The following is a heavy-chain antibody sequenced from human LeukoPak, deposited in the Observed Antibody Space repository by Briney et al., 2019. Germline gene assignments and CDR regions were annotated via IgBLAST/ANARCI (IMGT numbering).Heavy chain of an antibody. CDR3: ASQRLGGAFDI. D-gene: IGHD3-16*01. J-gene: IGHJ3*02. CDR2: IYPGDSNS. V-gene: IGHV5-51*01. CDR1: GYTFTNYW. Sequence: SGESLQISCKGSGYTFTNYWIGWVRQMPGKGREGRGMIYPGDSNSRYSPSFQGQVTFSADKSINTAHLHWSSLKASDTAMYFCASQRLGGAFDIWGQGTMVTVSS.